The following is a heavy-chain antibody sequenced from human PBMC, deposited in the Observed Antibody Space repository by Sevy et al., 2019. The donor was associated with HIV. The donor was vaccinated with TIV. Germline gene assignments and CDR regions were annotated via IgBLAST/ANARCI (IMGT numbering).Heavy chain of an antibody. D-gene: IGHD6-13*01. CDR3: ARSISWYASFDS. J-gene: IGHJ4*02. CDR1: GRNFRNYA. Sequence: ASVKVSCKASGRNFRNYAISWVRQAPGQGLEWMGGIIPMFETANYVQKFQGRVTITADESTSKAYMELSSLISEDTAIYYCARSISWYASFDSWGQGSLVTVSS. CDR2: IIPMFETA. V-gene: IGHV1-69*13.